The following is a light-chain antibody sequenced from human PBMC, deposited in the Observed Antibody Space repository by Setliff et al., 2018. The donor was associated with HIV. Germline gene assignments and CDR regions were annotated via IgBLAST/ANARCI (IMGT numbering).Light chain of an antibody. CDR2: DVS. V-gene: IGLV2-11*01. J-gene: IGLJ1*01. Sequence: QSALTQPRSVSGSPGQSVTISCTGTSSDVGNYNYVSWYQQHPGKAPRLMISDVSKRPSGVSNRFSGSKSGNTASLTISGLQAEDEADYYCSIHRSRGYVFGTGTKVTVL. CDR1: SSDVGNYNY. CDR3: SIHRSRGYV.